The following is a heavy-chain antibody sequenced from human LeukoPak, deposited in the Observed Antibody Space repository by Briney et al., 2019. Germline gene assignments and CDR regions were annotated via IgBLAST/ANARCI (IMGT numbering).Heavy chain of an antibody. Sequence: GGSLRLSCAASGFIFSSYSMNWVRQAPGKGLEWVSHISSSSSTIYYAGSVKGRFTISRDNAKNSLYLQMNSLRVEDTAVYFCARRVGSVGLDYWGQGTLVPVSS. J-gene: IGHJ4*02. CDR2: ISSSSSTI. CDR1: GFIFSSYS. CDR3: ARRVGSVGLDY. D-gene: IGHD2-15*01. V-gene: IGHV3-48*01.